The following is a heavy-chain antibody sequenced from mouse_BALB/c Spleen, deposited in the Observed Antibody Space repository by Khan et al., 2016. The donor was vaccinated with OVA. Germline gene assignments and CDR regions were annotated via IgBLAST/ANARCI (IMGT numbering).Heavy chain of an antibody. Sequence: QVQLQQSGAELAKPGASVKMSCKASGYTFINYWIPWVKQRPGQGLEWIGYINPSTGYTEYNQNFKDKATLTADKSSSTAYMQLSSLTSEDSAVYYCARRGLRWDFDYWGQGTTRTVSS. D-gene: IGHD1-1*01. J-gene: IGHJ2*01. CDR2: INPSTGYT. CDR3: ARRGLRWDFDY. V-gene: IGHV1-7*01. CDR1: GYTFINYW.